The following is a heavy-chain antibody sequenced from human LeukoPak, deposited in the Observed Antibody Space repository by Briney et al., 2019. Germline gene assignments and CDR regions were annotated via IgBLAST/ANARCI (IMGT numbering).Heavy chain of an antibody. Sequence: GGSLRLSCSVSGLTVSGNYMSWVRQAPGKGLEWVSVIYGGGNTYYADSVKGRFTISRDTSRNTLYLQMNSLRAEDTAVYYCAREDQLLSFDYWGQGTLVTVSS. V-gene: IGHV3-53*01. CDR2: IYGGGNT. CDR1: GLTVSGNY. J-gene: IGHJ4*02. CDR3: AREDQLLSFDY. D-gene: IGHD2-2*01.